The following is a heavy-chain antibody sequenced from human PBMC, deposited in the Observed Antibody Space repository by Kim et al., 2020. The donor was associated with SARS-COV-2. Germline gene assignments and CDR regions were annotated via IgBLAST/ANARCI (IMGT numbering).Heavy chain of an antibody. CDR3: ARVWVRDYYYYYGMDV. CDR1: GGTFSSYS. J-gene: IGHJ6*02. CDR2: IIPIFGTA. Sequence: SVKVSCKASGGTFSSYSISWVRQAPGQGLEWMGGIIPIFGTANYAQKFQGRVTITADESTSTAYMELSSLRSEDTAVYYCARVWVRDYYYYYGMDVWGQGTTVTVSS. V-gene: IGHV1-69*13. D-gene: IGHD5-18*01.